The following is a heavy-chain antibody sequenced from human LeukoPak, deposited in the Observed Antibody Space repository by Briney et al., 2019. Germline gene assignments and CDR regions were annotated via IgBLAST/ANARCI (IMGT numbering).Heavy chain of an antibody. CDR2: IYSGSV. V-gene: IGHV4-59*11. CDR3: VKVGYGSGTWGWFDP. J-gene: IGHJ5*02. D-gene: IGHD3-10*01. CDR1: GASISGHY. Sequence: SESLSLTCNVSGASISGHYWSWIRQSPGKGLECIGYIYSGSVDYNPSLKSRATISGDASKNQVSLILKSVTTADTAMYYCVKVGYGSGTWGWFDPWGQEILVTVST.